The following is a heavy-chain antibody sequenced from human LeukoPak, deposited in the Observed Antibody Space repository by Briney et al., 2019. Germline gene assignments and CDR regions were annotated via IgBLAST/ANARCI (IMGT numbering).Heavy chain of an antibody. Sequence: PGGSLRLSCAASGFTFSSYAMSWVRQAPGKGLGWVSAISGSGGSTYYADSVKGRFTISKDNSKNTLYLQMNSLRAEDTAVYYCARRGYYMDVWGKGTTVTVSS. J-gene: IGHJ6*03. CDR2: ISGSGGST. CDR1: GFTFSSYA. V-gene: IGHV3-23*01. CDR3: ARRGYYMDV.